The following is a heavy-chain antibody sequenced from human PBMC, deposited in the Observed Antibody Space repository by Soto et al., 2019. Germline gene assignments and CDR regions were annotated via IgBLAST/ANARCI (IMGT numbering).Heavy chain of an antibody. V-gene: IGHV1-8*01. CDR3: ARGNVLRFLEWLIDTGFDY. CDR1: GYTFTSYD. Sequence: VASVKVSCKASGYTFTSYDINWVRQATGQGLEWMGWMNPNSGNTGYAQKFQGRVTMTRNTSISTAYMELSSLRSEDTAVYYCARGNVLRFLEWLIDTGFDYWGEGTLVTVSS. J-gene: IGHJ4*02. D-gene: IGHD3-3*01. CDR2: MNPNSGNT.